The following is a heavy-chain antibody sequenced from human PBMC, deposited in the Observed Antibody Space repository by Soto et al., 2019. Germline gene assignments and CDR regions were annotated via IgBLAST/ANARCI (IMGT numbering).Heavy chain of an antibody. CDR1: GGSFSGYY. Sequence: QVQLQQWGAGLLKPSETLSLTCAVYGGSFSGYYWSWIRQPPGKGLEWIGEINHSGNTNYNPSLKSRVTISVDTSKNQFSLKLSSVTAEDTAVYYCARHNYDGSGYYYYYYGMDVWGQGTTVTVSS. D-gene: IGHD3-22*01. J-gene: IGHJ6*02. CDR2: INHSGNT. CDR3: ARHNYDGSGYYYYYYGMDV. V-gene: IGHV4-34*01.